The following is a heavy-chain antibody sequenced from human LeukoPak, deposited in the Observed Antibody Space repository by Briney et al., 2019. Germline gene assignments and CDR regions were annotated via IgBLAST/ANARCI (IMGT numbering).Heavy chain of an antibody. CDR1: GFTFSAFW. Sequence: PGGSLRLSCAASGFTFSAFWMNRVRQPPGKGLEWVANMNQDGSEKYYVDSVKGRFTISRDNAKNSLYLQMNSLRAEDTAVYYCARDLRYSSDPWGQGTLVTVSS. J-gene: IGHJ5*02. D-gene: IGHD5-18*01. V-gene: IGHV3-7*04. CDR3: ARDLRYSSDP. CDR2: MNQDGSEK.